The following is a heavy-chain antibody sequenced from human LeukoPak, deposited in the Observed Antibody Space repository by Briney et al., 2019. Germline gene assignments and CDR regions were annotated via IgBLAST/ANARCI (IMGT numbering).Heavy chain of an antibody. J-gene: IGHJ4*02. CDR1: GFTFSSYS. D-gene: IGHD5-18*01. CDR3: ARDPARGYSYSALY. CDR2: ISSSSSTI. Sequence: GGSLRLSCAASGFTFSSYSMNWVRQAPGKGLEWVSYISSSSSTIYYADSVKGRFTISRDNAKNSLYLQMNSLRAEDTAVYYCARDPARGYSYSALYWGQETLVTVSS. V-gene: IGHV3-48*01.